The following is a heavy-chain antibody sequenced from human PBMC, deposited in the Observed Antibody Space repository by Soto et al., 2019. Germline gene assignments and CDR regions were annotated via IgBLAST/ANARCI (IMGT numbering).Heavy chain of an antibody. Sequence: PSETLSLTCTVSGGSISSTTYYWGWIRQPPGKGLEWIGTIYYSGRTYYNPSLESRVTISVDTSKNQFSLKLSSVTAADTAVYYWARLGGSYAVPHFVYWGQGTLVTVSS. J-gene: IGHJ4*02. CDR1: GGSISSTTYY. CDR2: IYYSGRT. V-gene: IGHV4-39*07. CDR3: ARLGGSYAVPHFVY. D-gene: IGHD1-26*01.